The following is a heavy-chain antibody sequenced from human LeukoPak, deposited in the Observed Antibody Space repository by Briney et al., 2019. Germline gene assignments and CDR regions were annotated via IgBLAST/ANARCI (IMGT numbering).Heavy chain of an antibody. Sequence: SETLSLTCTVSGGSISGYYWSWIRQAPGKGLEWIGYLYYNGNTNYNPSLKSRVTMSVDTSKNQLSLKLSSLTAADTAVYYCARLAGNDFDWFLGLDYWGQGTLVIVSS. V-gene: IGHV4-59*08. J-gene: IGHJ4*02. CDR2: LYYNGNT. CDR1: GGSISGYY. CDR3: ARLAGNDFDWFLGLDY. D-gene: IGHD3-9*01.